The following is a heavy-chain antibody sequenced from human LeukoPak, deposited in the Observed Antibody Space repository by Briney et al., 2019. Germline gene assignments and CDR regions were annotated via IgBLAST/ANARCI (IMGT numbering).Heavy chain of an antibody. J-gene: IGHJ3*02. CDR1: GFTFSYYY. CDR3: ARDRSRGIVIVVDAFDI. V-gene: IGHV3-11*01. Sequence: GGSLSLSCAASGFTFSYYYMSWIRPAPGKGLEWVSYISSSGSTIYYADSVKGRFTISRDNAKNSLYLQMNSLRAEDTAVYYCARDRSRGIVIVVDAFDIWGQGTMVTVSS. CDR2: ISSSGSTI. D-gene: IGHD2/OR15-2a*01.